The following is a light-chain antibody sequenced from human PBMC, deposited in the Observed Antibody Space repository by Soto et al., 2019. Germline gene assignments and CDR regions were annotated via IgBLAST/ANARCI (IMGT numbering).Light chain of an antibody. CDR2: AAS. CDR1: QAISNY. J-gene: IGKJ1*01. CDR3: QVYNSAPRT. Sequence: DIQMTQSPSSLSASVGDRVTITCRASQAISNYLAWYQQKPGKVPKLLIYAASTLQSGVPSRFSGSGSGTDFTLTISSLQPDDVATYYCQVYNSAPRTFGHGTKVEIK. V-gene: IGKV1-27*01.